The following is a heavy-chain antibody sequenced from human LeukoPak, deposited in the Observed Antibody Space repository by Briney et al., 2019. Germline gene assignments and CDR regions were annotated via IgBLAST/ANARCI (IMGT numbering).Heavy chain of an antibody. CDR1: GFTFDDYA. J-gene: IGHJ4*02. Sequence: GGSLRLSCAASGFTFDDYAMHWVRQAPGKGLEWVSLISWDGGSTYYADSVKGRFTISRDNSKNSLYLQMNSLRAEDTALYYCAKDKTGFDIAVAGTLDYWGQGTLVTVSS. D-gene: IGHD6-19*01. CDR2: ISWDGGST. V-gene: IGHV3-43D*03. CDR3: AKDKTGFDIAVAGTLDY.